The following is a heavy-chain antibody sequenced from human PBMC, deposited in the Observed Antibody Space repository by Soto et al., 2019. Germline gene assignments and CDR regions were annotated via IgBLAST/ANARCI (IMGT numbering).Heavy chain of an antibody. CDR1: GGSISSSSYY. J-gene: IGHJ4*02. CDR2: IYYSGST. CDR3: ARGLNYCISTSCYAGMAY. V-gene: IGHV4-39*01. D-gene: IGHD2-2*01. Sequence: SETLSLTCTVSGGSISSSSYYWGWIRQPPGKGLEWIGSIYYSGSTYYNPSLKSRVTISVDTSKNQFSLKLSSVTAADTAVYYCARGLNYCISTSCYAGMAYWGQGTLVTVS.